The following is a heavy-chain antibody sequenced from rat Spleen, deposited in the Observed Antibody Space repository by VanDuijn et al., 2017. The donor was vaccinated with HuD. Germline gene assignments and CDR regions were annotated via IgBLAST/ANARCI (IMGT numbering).Heavy chain of an antibody. V-gene: IGHV5S10*01. Sequence: EVQLVESGGGLVQPGRSLKLSCVASGFTFSDYNMAWVRQAPKKGLEWVASISPTGGSTYYRDSVKGRFTISRDNAKSTLYLQMDSLRYEDTATYYCVSHGARISRFAYWGQGTLVTVSS. CDR2: ISPTGGST. CDR1: GFTFSDYN. J-gene: IGHJ3*01. D-gene: IGHD2-7*01. CDR3: VSHGARISRFAY.